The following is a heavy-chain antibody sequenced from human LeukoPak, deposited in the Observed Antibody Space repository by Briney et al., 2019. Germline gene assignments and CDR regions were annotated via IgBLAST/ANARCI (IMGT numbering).Heavy chain of an antibody. CDR2: ISGSGGST. V-gene: IGHV3-23*01. D-gene: IGHD2-2*01. CDR3: AKVNVVVPAAKDY. Sequence: PGGSLRLSCAASGFTFSSYGMNWVRQAPGKGLEWVSAISGSGGSTYYADSVKGRFTISRDNSKNTLYLQMNSLRAEDTAVYYCAKVNVVVPAAKDYWGQGTLVTVSS. CDR1: GFTFSSYG. J-gene: IGHJ4*02.